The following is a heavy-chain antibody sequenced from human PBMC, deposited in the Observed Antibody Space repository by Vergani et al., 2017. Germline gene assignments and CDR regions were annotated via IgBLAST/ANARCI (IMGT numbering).Heavy chain of an antibody. CDR3: AKKGGSLYYYGVDV. CDR1: GYTFGHFD. Sequence: QEQLLQSGGGVVQPGGSLRLSCIGSGYTFGHFDMHWVRQAPGKGLAWVAFIRYDGSNPQYIDSVKGRFTISRDNSKDTLFLQMNGLRPDDTGTYFCAKKGGSLYYYGVDVWGQGTTSTVSS. V-gene: IGHV3-30*02. CDR2: IRYDGSNP. D-gene: IGHD1-26*01. J-gene: IGHJ6*02.